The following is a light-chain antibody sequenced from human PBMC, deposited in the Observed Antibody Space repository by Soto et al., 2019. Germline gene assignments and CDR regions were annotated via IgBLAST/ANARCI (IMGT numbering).Light chain of an antibody. CDR1: QSISSW. CDR3: QQYNSYSST. J-gene: IGKJ2*01. Sequence: DIQMTQSPSTLSASVGDRVTITCRASQSISSWLAWYQQKPGKAPKLLSYKASSLESGVPSRFSGSGSGTEFTLTLSSLQPDDFATSYCQQYNSYSSTFGQGTKLEIK. CDR2: KAS. V-gene: IGKV1-5*03.